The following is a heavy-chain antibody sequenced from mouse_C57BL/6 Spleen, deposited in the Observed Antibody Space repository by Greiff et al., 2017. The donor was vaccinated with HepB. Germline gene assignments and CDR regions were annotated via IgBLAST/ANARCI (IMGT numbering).Heavy chain of an antibody. Sequence: VQLQQSGAELVKPGASVKLSCKASGYTFTSYWMQWVKQRPGQGLEWIGEIDPSYSYTNYNQKFKGKATLTVDTSSSTAYMQLSSLTSEDSAVYYCARRYYGSSYNYAMDYWGQGTSVTVSS. CDR2: IDPSYSYT. D-gene: IGHD1-1*01. J-gene: IGHJ4*01. CDR3: ARRYYGSSYNYAMDY. CDR1: GYTFTSYW. V-gene: IGHV1-50*01.